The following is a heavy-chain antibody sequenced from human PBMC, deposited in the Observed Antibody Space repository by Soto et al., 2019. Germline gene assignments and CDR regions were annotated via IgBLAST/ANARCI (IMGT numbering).Heavy chain of an antibody. Sequence: QVQLVQSGAEVKKPGASVKVSCKAYGYTFTSYYMHWVRQATGQGLEWMGIINPSGGSTSYAQNFQDRGTMSRDTSTSTVYMELSSLRCEDTAVYYCSGDRRDIVVVVDGNWFDPWGQGTLVTVSS. V-gene: IGHV1-46*01. J-gene: IGHJ5*02. CDR1: GYTFTSYY. D-gene: IGHD2-15*01. CDR2: INPSGGST. CDR3: SGDRRDIVVVVDGNWFDP.